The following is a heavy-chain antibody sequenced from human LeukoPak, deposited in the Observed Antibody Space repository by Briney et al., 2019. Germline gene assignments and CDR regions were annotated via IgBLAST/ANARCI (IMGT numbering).Heavy chain of an antibody. D-gene: IGHD4-17*01. Sequence: TGGSLRLSCAASGFTFSSCWMHWVRQTPGKGLVWVSRINGAGSSISYADSVKGRVTISRGNAKNTLYLQMNNLRAEDTAVYYCARGGDYKNDYWGQGTLVTVSS. CDR1: GFTFSSCW. CDR2: INGAGSSI. V-gene: IGHV3-74*01. J-gene: IGHJ4*02. CDR3: ARGGDYKNDY.